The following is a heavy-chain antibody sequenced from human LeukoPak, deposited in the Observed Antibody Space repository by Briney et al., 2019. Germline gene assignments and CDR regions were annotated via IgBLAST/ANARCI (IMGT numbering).Heavy chain of an antibody. CDR2: IKSKTDGGTT. Sequence: GGSLRLSCAASGFTFSNAWMSWVRQAPGKGLEWVGRIKSKTDGGTTDYAAPVKGRFTISRDDSKTTLYLQMNSLKTEDTAVYYCTTDYDILTGYYSTPNFDYWGQGTLVTVSS. V-gene: IGHV3-15*01. CDR1: GFTFSNAW. CDR3: TTDYDILTGYYSTPNFDY. D-gene: IGHD3-9*01. J-gene: IGHJ4*02.